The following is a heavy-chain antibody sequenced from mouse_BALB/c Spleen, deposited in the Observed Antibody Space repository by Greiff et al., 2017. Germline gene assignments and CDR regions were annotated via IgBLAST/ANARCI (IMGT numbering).Heavy chain of an antibody. CDR1: GYSITSDYA. V-gene: IGHV3-2*02. CDR3: ARMYYYGSSPDY. CDR2: ISYSGST. Sequence: ESGPGLVKPSQSLSLTCTVTGYSITSDYAWNWIRQFPGNKLEWMGYISYSGSTSYNPSLKSRISITRDTSKNQFFLQLNSVTTEDTATYYCARMYYYGSSPDYWGQGTTLTVSS. J-gene: IGHJ2*01. D-gene: IGHD1-1*01.